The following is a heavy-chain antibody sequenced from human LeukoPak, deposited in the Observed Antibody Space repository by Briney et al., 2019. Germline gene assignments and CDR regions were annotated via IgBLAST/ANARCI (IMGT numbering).Heavy chain of an antibody. CDR2: IYYSGNT. J-gene: IGHJ5*02. CDR3: ARQLSSSWYGGRFDP. D-gene: IGHD6-13*01. Sequence: PSGTLSLTCTVSGDSISTSNSYWGWIRQRPGKGLEWIGSIYYSGNTYYNASLKSRVTISVDTSKNQFSLKLTSVTAADTAVCYCARQLSSSWYGGRFDPWGQGTLVTVSS. V-gene: IGHV4-39*01. CDR1: GDSISTSNSY.